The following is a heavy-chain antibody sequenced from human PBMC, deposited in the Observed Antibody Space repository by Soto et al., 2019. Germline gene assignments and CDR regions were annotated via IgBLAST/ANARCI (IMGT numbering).Heavy chain of an antibody. CDR2: INPNSGGT. CDR3: ALSLNYYYYGMDV. Sequence: ASVKVSCKASGYTFFNYGISWVRQAPGQGLEWMGWINPNSGGTNYAQKFQGWVTMTRDTSISTAYMELSRLRSDDTAVYYCALSLNYYYYGMDVWGQGTTVTVSS. CDR1: GYTFFNYG. J-gene: IGHJ6*02. V-gene: IGHV1-2*04.